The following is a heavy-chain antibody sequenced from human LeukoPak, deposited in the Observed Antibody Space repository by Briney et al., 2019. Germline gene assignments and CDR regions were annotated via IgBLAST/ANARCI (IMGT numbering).Heavy chain of an antibody. Sequence: SVKVSCKASGGAFSSDANSCVRQAPGQGLQWRGGIILIFGTANYAQNFKGRVTITADESKNTVYLELTSLTSEDTSVYYCSRYRPNYGSHYIDYWGQGTLVTVSS. CDR2: IILIFGTA. CDR3: SRYRPNYGSHYIDY. CDR1: GGAFSSDA. J-gene: IGHJ4*02. D-gene: IGHD2-15*01. V-gene: IGHV1-69*13.